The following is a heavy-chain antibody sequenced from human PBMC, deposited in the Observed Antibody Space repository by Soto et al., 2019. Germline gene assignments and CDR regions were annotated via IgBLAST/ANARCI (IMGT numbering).Heavy chain of an antibody. D-gene: IGHD3-10*01. V-gene: IGHV1-3*01. J-gene: IGHJ4*02. CDR3: ARKDYYGAGVYYFDH. Sequence: ASVKVSCRAYGYTFTAYPMHWVRQAPGQRLEWMGWINAANGDTGYSQKFHDRVTFTRDTSATTVYMELSSLTSEDTAVYYCARKDYYGAGVYYFDHWGQGTLVTV. CDR1: GYTFTAYP. CDR2: INAANGDT.